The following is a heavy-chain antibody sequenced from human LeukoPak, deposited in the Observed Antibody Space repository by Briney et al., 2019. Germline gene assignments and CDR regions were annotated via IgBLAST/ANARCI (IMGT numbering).Heavy chain of an antibody. J-gene: IGHJ4*02. D-gene: IGHD4-23*01. V-gene: IGHV4-39*07. CDR2: IYYSGST. Sequence: SETLSLTCTVSGGSISSSSYYWGWIRQPPGKGLEWIGSIYYSGSTYYNPSLKSRVTISVDTSKNQFSLKLSSVTAADTAVYYCARLYGGNGDYWGQGTLVTVSS. CDR1: GGSISSSSYY. CDR3: ARLYGGNGDY.